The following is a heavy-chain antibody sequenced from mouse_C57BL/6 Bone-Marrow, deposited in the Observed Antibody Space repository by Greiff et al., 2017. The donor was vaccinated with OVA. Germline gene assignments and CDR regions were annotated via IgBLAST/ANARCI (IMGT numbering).Heavy chain of an antibody. D-gene: IGHD4-1*01. Sequence: EVKLMESGGGLVQSGRSLRLSCATSGFTFSDFSMEWVRQAPGKGLEWIAASRNKANDYTTEYSASVKGRFIVSRDTSQSILYLQMNALRAEDTAIYYCARDLNWAWFAYWGQGTLVTVSA. J-gene: IGHJ3*01. CDR2: SRNKANDYTT. V-gene: IGHV7-1*01. CDR1: GFTFSDFS. CDR3: ARDLNWAWFAY.